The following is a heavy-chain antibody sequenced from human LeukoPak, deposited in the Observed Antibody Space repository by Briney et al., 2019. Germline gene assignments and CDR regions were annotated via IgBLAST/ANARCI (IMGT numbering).Heavy chain of an antibody. Sequence: GGSLRLSCAASGLTFSSYSMNWVRQAPGKGLEWVSSISSSSSYIYYADSVKGRFTISRDNAKNSLYLQMNSLRAEDTAVYYCARGTTSCFDYWGQGTLVTVSS. CDR1: GLTFSSYS. D-gene: IGHD1-7*01. J-gene: IGHJ4*02. CDR3: ARGTTSCFDY. V-gene: IGHV3-21*01. CDR2: ISSSSSYI.